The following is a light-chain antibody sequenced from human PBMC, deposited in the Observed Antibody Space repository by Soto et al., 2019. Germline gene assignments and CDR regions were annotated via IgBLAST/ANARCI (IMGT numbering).Light chain of an antibody. Sequence: DIQMTQSPSSLSAYIGDRVTITCQASHDINNNLNWYQQKPGKAPKLLIHYASTLEKGVPSRFSGSGSGTDFTFTISSLQPEDIASYYCQHYDILPGYTFGQGTKLEIK. CDR1: HDINNN. CDR2: YAS. V-gene: IGKV1-33*01. CDR3: QHYDILPGYT. J-gene: IGKJ2*01.